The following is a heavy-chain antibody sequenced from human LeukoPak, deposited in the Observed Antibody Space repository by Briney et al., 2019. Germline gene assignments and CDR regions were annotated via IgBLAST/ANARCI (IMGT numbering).Heavy chain of an antibody. Sequence: PGGSLRLSCAASGFTFSSYGMSWVRQAPGKGLEWVSAISGSGGSTYYADSVKGRFTISRDNSKNTLYLQMNSLRAEDTAVYYCAKDKVYSNSLSAFDIWGQGTMVTVSS. CDR1: GFTFSSYG. V-gene: IGHV3-23*01. CDR3: AKDKVYSNSLSAFDI. J-gene: IGHJ3*02. D-gene: IGHD6-13*01. CDR2: ISGSGGST.